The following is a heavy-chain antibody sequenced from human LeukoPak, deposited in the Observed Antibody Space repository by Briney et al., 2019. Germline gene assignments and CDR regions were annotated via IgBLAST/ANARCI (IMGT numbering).Heavy chain of an antibody. V-gene: IGHV3-23*01. D-gene: IGHD6-19*01. J-gene: IGHJ4*02. CDR1: GFTFSSYA. CDR3: AKDRVAVAGYFDY. CDR2: ISGSGGST. Sequence: HPGGSLRLSCAASGFTFSSYAMSWVRQAPGKGLEWVSAISGSGGSTYYADSVKGRFTISRGNSKNTLYLQMNSLRAEDTAVYYCAKDRVAVAGYFDYWGQGTLVTVSS.